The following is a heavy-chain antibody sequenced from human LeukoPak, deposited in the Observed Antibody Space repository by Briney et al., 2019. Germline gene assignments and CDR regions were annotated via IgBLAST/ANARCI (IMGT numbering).Heavy chain of an antibody. CDR2: IYDSGNT. D-gene: IGHD3-16*01. Sequence: SETLSLTCTVSGGSISSGGYYWSWIRRHPGKGLEWIGYIYDSGNTYYNPSLKSRATISVDTSKNQFSLRLSSVTAADTAVYYCAREMMGYYDMDVWGKGTTVTVSS. V-gene: IGHV4-31*03. J-gene: IGHJ6*04. CDR1: GGSISSGGYY. CDR3: AREMMGYYDMDV.